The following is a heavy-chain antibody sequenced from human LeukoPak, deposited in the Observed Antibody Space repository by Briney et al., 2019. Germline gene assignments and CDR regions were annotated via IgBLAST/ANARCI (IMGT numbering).Heavy chain of an antibody. J-gene: IGHJ4*02. D-gene: IGHD6-19*01. Sequence: ASVKGSCKASGYTFTSYGIIWVRQAPGQGLEWTGWISGYNGDTNYAQKLQGRVTMTTDTSTSTAYMELRSLRSDDTAVYYCARASGSGWVFDYWGQGTPVTVSS. CDR1: GYTFTSYG. CDR3: ARASGSGWVFDY. V-gene: IGHV1-18*01. CDR2: ISGYNGDT.